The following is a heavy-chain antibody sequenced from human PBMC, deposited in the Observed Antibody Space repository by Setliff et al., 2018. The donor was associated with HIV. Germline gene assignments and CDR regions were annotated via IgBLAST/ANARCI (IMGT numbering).Heavy chain of an antibody. CDR3: ARGVNFDY. CDR1: GGSISGYY. J-gene: IGHJ4*02. D-gene: IGHD3-3*01. Sequence: SETLSLTCSVSGGSISGYYWTWIRQPPGKGLEWIGYIYSSGSTNYNPSLKSRVTISVDTSKNQFSLKLSSVTAADTAVYYCARGVNFDYWGQGTQVTVS. V-gene: IGHV4-4*09. CDR2: IYSSGST.